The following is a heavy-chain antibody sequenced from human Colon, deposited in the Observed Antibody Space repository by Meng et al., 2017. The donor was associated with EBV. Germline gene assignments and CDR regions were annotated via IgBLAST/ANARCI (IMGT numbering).Heavy chain of an antibody. Sequence: EVQLVESXXGWVQPGGALRLSCAASGFRFSDYDMDWVRQAPGKGLEWVGRIRNKANSYTTEYAASVKGRFTISRDDSRDSLYLQMNSLKTEDTAVYYCARDHWGSYDYWGQGTLDTVSS. J-gene: IGHJ4*02. CDR1: GFRFSDYD. D-gene: IGHD3-16*01. CDR3: ARDHWGSYDY. CDR2: IRNKANSYTT. V-gene: IGHV3-72*01.